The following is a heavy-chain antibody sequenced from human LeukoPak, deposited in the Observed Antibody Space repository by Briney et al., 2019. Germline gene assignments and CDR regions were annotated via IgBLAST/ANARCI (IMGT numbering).Heavy chain of an antibody. D-gene: IGHD6-6*01. CDR3: ARDSQDIWSIAAPTEDYYYMDV. V-gene: IGHV3-21*01. CDR1: GFTFSSYS. J-gene: IGHJ6*03. Sequence: KPGGSLRLSCAASGFTFSSYSMNWVRQAPGKGLEWVSSISSSSSYIYYADSVKGRFTISRDNAKNSLYLQMNSLRAEDTAVYYCARDSQDIWSIAAPTEDYYYMDVWGKGTTVTVSS. CDR2: ISSSSSYI.